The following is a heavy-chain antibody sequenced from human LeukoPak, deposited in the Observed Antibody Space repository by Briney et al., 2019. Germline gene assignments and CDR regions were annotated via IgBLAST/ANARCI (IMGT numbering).Heavy chain of an antibody. V-gene: IGHV1-18*01. CDR2: ISAHDGTR. CDR3: ARRSTLYSSGRFYFGY. Sequence: ASGTVSCKASGYTFTNYGITWVRQAPGQGLEWMGWISAHDGTRNYALKHEDRVTMTTDTSTSTAYMELRGLRSDDTAVYYCARRSTLYSSGRFYFGYWGQGTLVTVSS. CDR1: GYTFTNYG. D-gene: IGHD6-19*01. J-gene: IGHJ4*02.